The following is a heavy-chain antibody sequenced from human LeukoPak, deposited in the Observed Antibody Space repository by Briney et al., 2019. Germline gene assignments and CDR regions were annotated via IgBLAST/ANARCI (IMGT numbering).Heavy chain of an antibody. J-gene: IGHJ3*02. CDR2: INWNGGST. CDR3: ARDRGPYDSSGYYPWDAFDI. Sequence: GGSLRLSCAASGFTFRSYEMNWVRQAPGKGLEWVSGINWNGGSTGYADSVKGRFTISRDNAKNSLYLQMNSLRAEDTALYYCARDRGPYDSSGYYPWDAFDIWGQGTMVTVSS. V-gene: IGHV3-20*04. CDR1: GFTFRSYE. D-gene: IGHD3-22*01.